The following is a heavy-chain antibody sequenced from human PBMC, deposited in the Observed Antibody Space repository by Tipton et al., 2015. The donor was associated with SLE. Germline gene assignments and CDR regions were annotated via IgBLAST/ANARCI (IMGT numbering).Heavy chain of an antibody. D-gene: IGHD6-19*01. CDR1: GFTFSSYA. Sequence: SLRLSCAASGFTFSSYAMHWVRQAPGKGLEWVAVIRYDGSNKYYADSVKGRFTISRDNSKNTLYLQMNSLRAEDTAVYYCAKDFLRSGWYANYFDYWGQGTLVTVSS. J-gene: IGHJ4*02. CDR2: IRYDGSNK. V-gene: IGHV3-30*02. CDR3: AKDFLRSGWYANYFDY.